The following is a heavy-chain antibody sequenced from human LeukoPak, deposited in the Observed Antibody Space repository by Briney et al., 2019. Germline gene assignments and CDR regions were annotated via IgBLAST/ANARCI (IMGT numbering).Heavy chain of an antibody. J-gene: IGHJ5*02. V-gene: IGHV3-30-3*01. Sequence: GRSLRLSCVASGFSLSNFQMYWVRQAPGKGLEWVSIISLDGSTEFYADSVKGRFTISRDTASNTMHLEMNNLRIEDTAVYYCMRDYMGWFDPWGQGSLATVSS. CDR2: ISLDGSTE. CDR3: MRDYMGWFDP. CDR1: GFSLSNFQ. D-gene: IGHD3-10*01.